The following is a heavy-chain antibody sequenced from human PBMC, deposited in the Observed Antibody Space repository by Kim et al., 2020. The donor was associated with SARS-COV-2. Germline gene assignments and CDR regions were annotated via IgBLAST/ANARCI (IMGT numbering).Heavy chain of an antibody. CDR2: IYYSGST. V-gene: IGHV4-39*01. Sequence: SETLSLTCTVSGGSISSSSYYWGWIRQPPGKGLEWIGSIYYSGSTYYNPSLKSRVTISVDTSKNQFSLKLSSVTAADTAVYYCARRGFLEWLSQIDYWG. CDR1: GGSISSSSYY. CDR3: ARRGFLEWLSQIDY. J-gene: IGHJ4*01. D-gene: IGHD3-3*01.